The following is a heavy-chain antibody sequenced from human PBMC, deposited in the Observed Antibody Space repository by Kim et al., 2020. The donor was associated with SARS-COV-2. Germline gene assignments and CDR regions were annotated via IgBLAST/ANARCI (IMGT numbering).Heavy chain of an antibody. Sequence: GGSLRLSCAASGFTFSSYAMSWVRQAPGKGLEWVSAISGSGGGTYYADSVKGRFTISRDNSKNTEYLQMNSLRVEDAAVYFCAKGSRDSSGYYRDYWGQGALVTVTS. D-gene: IGHD3-22*01. J-gene: IGHJ4*02. CDR3: AKGSRDSSGYYRDY. CDR2: ISGSGGGT. V-gene: IGHV3-23*01. CDR1: GFTFSSYA.